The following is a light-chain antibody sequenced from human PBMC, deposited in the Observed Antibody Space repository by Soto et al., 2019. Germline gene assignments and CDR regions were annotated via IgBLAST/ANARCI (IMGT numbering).Light chain of an antibody. J-gene: IGLJ1*01. Sequence: QSALTQPPSASGSPGQSVTISCTGTSSDVGSYNRVSWYQQPPGTAPKLMIYEVSNRPSGVPDRFSGSKSGNTASLTISGLQAEDEADYYCSLYTSSSTEVFGTGTKVTV. CDR2: EVS. CDR1: SSDVGSYNR. CDR3: SLYTSSSTEV. V-gene: IGLV2-18*01.